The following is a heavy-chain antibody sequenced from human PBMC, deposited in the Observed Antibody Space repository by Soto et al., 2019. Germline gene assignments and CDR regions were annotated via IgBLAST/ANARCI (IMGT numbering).Heavy chain of an antibody. Sequence: QVQLGESGGGVVQPGRSLRLSCAASGFTFSYYGMHWVRQAPGKGLEWVAAISYDGSNKYYADSVKGRFTISRDNSKNTLYLQMNSLRAEDTAVYYCAQDRQYSSNWYSYFDYWGQGTLVTFSS. V-gene: IGHV3-30*18. D-gene: IGHD6-13*01. J-gene: IGHJ4*02. CDR2: ISYDGSNK. CDR3: AQDRQYSSNWYSYFDY. CDR1: GFTFSYYG.